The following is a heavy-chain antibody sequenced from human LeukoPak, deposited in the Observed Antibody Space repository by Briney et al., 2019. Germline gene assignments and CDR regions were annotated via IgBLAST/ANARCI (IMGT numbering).Heavy chain of an antibody. D-gene: IGHD6-19*01. CDR1: GGTFSSYA. J-gene: IGHJ4*02. CDR2: IIPILGIA. V-gene: IGHV1-69*04. CDR3: ARDLRGAVAGFLDY. Sequence: SVKVSCKASGGTFSSYAIIWVRQAPGQGLEWMGRIIPILGIANYAQKFQGRVTITADKSTSTAYMELSSLRSEDTAVYYCARDLRGAVAGFLDYWGQGTLVTVSS.